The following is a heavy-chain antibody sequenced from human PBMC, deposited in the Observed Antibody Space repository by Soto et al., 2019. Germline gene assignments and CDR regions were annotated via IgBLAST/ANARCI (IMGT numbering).Heavy chain of an antibody. Sequence: DVQLLESGGGLVQPGGSLRLSCAASGFSFSSYAMVWVRQAPGKGLEWVAVISARGGSSYFADSVKGRFTLFRDNSKNVLSLEMNSLRAEDTAIYFCAKGSLEYSAAVDNWGQGTLVVVSS. D-gene: IGHD5-12*01. CDR2: ISARGGSS. CDR1: GFSFSSYA. CDR3: AKGSLEYSAAVDN. V-gene: IGHV3-23*01. J-gene: IGHJ4*02.